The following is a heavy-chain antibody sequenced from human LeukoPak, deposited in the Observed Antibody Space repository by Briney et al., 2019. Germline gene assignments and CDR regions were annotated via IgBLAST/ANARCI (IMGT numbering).Heavy chain of an antibody. CDR3: AKGAHFYYDSSGDFDY. D-gene: IGHD3-22*01. CDR2: ISGNGGST. V-gene: IGHV3-23*01. CDR1: GFTFSRYA. Sequence: PGGSLRLSCAASGFTFSRYAMSWVRQAPGKGLEWVSAISGNGGSTDYADSVKGRFTISRDNSKNTLYLQMSSLRAEDTAVHYCAKGAHFYYDSSGDFDYWGQGTLVTVSS. J-gene: IGHJ4*02.